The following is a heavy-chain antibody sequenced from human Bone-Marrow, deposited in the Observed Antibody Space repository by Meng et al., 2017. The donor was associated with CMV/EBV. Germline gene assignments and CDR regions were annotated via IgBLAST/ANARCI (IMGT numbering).Heavy chain of an antibody. CDR1: GGTFSSYA. D-gene: IGHD2-2*01. CDR3: AREPIKSVVVPAAVYGMDV. Sequence: SVKVSCKASGGTFSSYAISWVRQAPGQGLEWMGGIIPILGIANYAQKFQGRVTITADKSTSTAYMELSSLRSEDTAVYYFAREPIKSVVVPAAVYGMDVWGQGATVTVSS. J-gene: IGHJ6*02. V-gene: IGHV1-69*10. CDR2: IIPILGIA.